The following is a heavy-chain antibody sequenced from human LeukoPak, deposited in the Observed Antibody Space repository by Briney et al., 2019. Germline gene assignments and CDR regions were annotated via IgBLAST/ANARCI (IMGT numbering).Heavy chain of an antibody. CDR1: GGSISSGGYY. D-gene: IGHD3-9*01. Sequence: PSQTLSLTCTVSGGSISSGGYYWGWLRQPPGKGLEWFGSIYYSGSTYYNPSLKSRVTISVDTTKNQFSLKLRSVTAADTAVYYCARLRAVRYFDWLPYFYFDYWGQGTLVTVSS. CDR2: IYYSGST. V-gene: IGHV4-39*01. J-gene: IGHJ4*02. CDR3: ARLRAVRYFDWLPYFYFDY.